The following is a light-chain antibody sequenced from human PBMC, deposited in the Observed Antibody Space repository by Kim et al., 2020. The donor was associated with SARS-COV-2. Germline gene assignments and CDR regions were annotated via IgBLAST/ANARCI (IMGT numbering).Light chain of an antibody. CDR3: QQYYSTPLT. CDR1: QNVLYSSNNKNY. J-gene: IGKJ5*01. CDR2: WAS. Sequence: DIVMTQSPDSLAASLGERATINCKSSQNVLYSSNNKNYLAWYQRKPGQPPKLLIYWASTRESGVPDRFSGSGSGTDFTLTISSLQAEDVAVYYCQQYYSTPLTFGQGTRLEIK. V-gene: IGKV4-1*01.